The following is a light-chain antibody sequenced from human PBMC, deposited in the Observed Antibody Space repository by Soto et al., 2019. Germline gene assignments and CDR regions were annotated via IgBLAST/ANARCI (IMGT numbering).Light chain of an antibody. Sequence: QSVLTQPPSVSGAPGQWVTISCTGSSANIGAAYNVAWYQQLPGTAPKLMIYGNNNRPSGVPSRFSGSKSGTSASLAIAGLQAQDEGDYYCQSYDSSLSGYVFGTGTKVTVL. V-gene: IGLV1-40*01. CDR1: SANIGAAYN. J-gene: IGLJ1*01. CDR2: GNN. CDR3: QSYDSSLSGYV.